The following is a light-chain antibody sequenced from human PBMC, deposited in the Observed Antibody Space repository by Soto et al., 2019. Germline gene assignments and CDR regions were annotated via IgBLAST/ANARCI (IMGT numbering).Light chain of an antibody. V-gene: IGKV1D-12*01. Sequence: DIQMTQFPSSVSASVGDRVTITCRASQDINNWLAWYQQKPGKAPKVLIYTTSNLQSGVPSRFSGSRSGTDFTLTINSLQPEDFATYYCQQANSFPLTFGGGSKVEMK. J-gene: IGKJ4*01. CDR3: QQANSFPLT. CDR1: QDINNW. CDR2: TTS.